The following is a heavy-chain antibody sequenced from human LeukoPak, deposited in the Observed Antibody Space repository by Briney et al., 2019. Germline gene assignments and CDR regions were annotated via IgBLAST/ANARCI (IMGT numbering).Heavy chain of an antibody. CDR1: GYTFTGYY. CDR3: ATDLYGGYGDEGGY. D-gene: IGHD5-12*01. CDR2: INPNSGGT. J-gene: IGHJ4*02. Sequence: ASVKVSCKASGYTFTGYYMHWVRQAPGQGLEWMGRINPNSGGTNYAQKFQGRVTMTRDTSISTAYMELSSLRSEDTAVYYCATDLYGGYGDEGGYWGQGTLVTVSS. V-gene: IGHV1-2*06.